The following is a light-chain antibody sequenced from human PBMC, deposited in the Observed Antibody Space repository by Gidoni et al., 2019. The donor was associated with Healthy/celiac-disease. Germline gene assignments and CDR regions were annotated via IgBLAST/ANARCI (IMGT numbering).Light chain of an antibody. CDR2: DAS. CDR1: QDISKY. V-gene: IGKV1-33*01. J-gene: IGKJ4*01. CDR3: QQYDNLPLT. Sequence: DIQMTQSPSSLSASVGDRVIITCQASQDISKYLNWYQQRPGKAPKLLIYDASNFETGVPSRFSGSGSGTDFTFTISSLQPEDIATYYCQQYDNLPLTFGGXTKVEIK.